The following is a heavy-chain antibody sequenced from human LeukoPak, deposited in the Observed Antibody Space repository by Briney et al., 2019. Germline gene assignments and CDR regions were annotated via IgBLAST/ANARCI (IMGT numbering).Heavy chain of an antibody. CDR2: INWNGGST. D-gene: IGHD5-18*01. V-gene: IGHV3-20*04. CDR1: GFTFGNYG. CDR3: AKDIFPGYSYGYGDY. J-gene: IGHJ4*02. Sequence: PGGSLRLSCAASGFTFGNYGMSWVRQAPGKGLEWVSGINWNGGSTGYADSVKGRFTISRDNAKNSLYLQMNSLRAEDTALYYCAKDIFPGYSYGYGDYWGQGTLVTVSS.